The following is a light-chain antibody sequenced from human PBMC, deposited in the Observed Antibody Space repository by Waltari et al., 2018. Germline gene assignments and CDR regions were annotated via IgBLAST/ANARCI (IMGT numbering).Light chain of an antibody. J-gene: IGLJ2*01. CDR3: SSQSSNDVVL. Sequence: QSALTQPASVSGSPGQSVTILCAGTSNDVGGYNSVSCDQEHPGQAPRVIIYDVSDRPSGVSDRFSGSKSGNTASLTISGLQAEDEADYYCSSQSSNDVVLFGGGTKLTVL. CDR2: DVS. CDR1: SNDVGGYNS. V-gene: IGLV2-14*01.